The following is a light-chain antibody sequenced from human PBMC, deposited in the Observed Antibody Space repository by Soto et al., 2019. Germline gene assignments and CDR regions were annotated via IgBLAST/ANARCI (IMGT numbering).Light chain of an antibody. Sequence: EIVMTQSPATLSLSPGEGVTLSCRAAQDVSNRVAWYQQKPGKAPRLLIYDASTRATGIPARFSGSGSGTDFTLTISRLEPEDFAVYYCQQYGSSGTFGQGTKVDIK. CDR3: QQYGSSGT. CDR2: DAS. J-gene: IGKJ1*01. CDR1: QDVSNR. V-gene: IGKV3-20*01.